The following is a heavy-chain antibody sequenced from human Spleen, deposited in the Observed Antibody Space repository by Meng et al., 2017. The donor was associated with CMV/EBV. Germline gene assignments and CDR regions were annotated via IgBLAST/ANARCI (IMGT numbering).Heavy chain of an antibody. CDR2: TYSTRGI. D-gene: IGHD3-22*01. CDR3: ARGYYYDSSGYYAVSAFDI. V-gene: IGHV4-61*03. Sequence: SETLSLTCSVSGDSVGSGAYYWSWIRQPPGKGLEWIGYTYSTRGIFYNPSLESRVTISVDTSKNHFSLKLTSVTAADTAIYYCARGYYYDSSGYYAVSAFDIWGQGTMVTVSS. J-gene: IGHJ3*02. CDR1: GDSVGSGAYY.